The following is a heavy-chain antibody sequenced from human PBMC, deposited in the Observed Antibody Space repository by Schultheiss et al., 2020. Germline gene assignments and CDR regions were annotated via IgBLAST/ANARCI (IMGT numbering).Heavy chain of an antibody. J-gene: IGHJ5*02. V-gene: IGHV3-23*01. D-gene: IGHD3-10*01. Sequence: GESLKISCAASGFTVSSNYMSWVRQAPGKGLEWVSAISGSGGSTYYADSVKGRFTISRDNAKNSLYLQMNSLRAEDTALYYCARVGDYYGSGSPHWFDPWGQGTLVTVS. CDR1: GFTVSSNY. CDR3: ARVGDYYGSGSPHWFDP. CDR2: ISGSGGST.